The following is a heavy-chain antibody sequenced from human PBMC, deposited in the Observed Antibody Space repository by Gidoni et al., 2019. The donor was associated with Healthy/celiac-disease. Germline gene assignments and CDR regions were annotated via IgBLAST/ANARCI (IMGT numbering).Heavy chain of an antibody. J-gene: IGHJ5*02. D-gene: IGHD2-2*01. Sequence: EVQLVESGGRLVKPGGSLRLSCAASGFTFSSYSMTWVRQAPGKGLEWVSSISSSSSYIYYADSVKGRFTISRDNAKNSLYLQMNSLRAEDTAVYYCARDLGGCSSTSCYDNWFDPWGQGTLVTVSS. CDR1: GFTFSSYS. CDR3: ARDLGGCSSTSCYDNWFDP. V-gene: IGHV3-21*01. CDR2: ISSSSSYI.